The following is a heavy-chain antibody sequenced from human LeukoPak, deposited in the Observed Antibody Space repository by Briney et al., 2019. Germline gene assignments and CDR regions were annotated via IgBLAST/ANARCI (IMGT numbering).Heavy chain of an antibody. J-gene: IGHJ4*02. CDR1: GGTFSRYA. CDR2: IIPIFGTA. D-gene: IGHD3-9*01. CDR3: ARDAPNYDILTGPLGY. V-gene: IGHV1-69*13. Sequence: SVKVSCKASGGTFSRYAISWVRQAPGQGLEWMGGIIPIFGTANYAQKFQGRVTITADESTSTAYMELSSLRSEDTAVYYCARDAPNYDILTGPLGYWGQGTLVTVSS.